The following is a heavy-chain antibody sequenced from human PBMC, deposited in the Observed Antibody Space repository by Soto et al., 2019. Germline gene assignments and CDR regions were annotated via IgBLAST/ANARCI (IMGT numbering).Heavy chain of an antibody. CDR2: ISGSGGSA. D-gene: IGHD6-13*01. CDR3: ATLRGIRVAAPGLFDV. CDR1: GITFSSFA. J-gene: IGHJ4*02. V-gene: IGHV3-23*01. Sequence: PGGSLRLSCEASGITFSSFAMSWVRQAPGKGLEWVSGISGSGGSAYYADSVKGRVTISRDNSKNTLYLQMNSLRVDDTGLYYCATLRGIRVAAPGLFDVRGQGTLVPVAS.